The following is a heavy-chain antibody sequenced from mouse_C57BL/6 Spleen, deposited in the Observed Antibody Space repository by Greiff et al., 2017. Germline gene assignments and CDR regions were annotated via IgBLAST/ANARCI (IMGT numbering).Heavy chain of an antibody. CDR3: TLGVRAY. CDR2: IDPETGGT. D-gene: IGHD2-13*01. V-gene: IGHV1-15*01. CDR1: GYTFTDYE. J-gene: IGHJ3*01. Sequence: VKLQESGAELVRPGASVTLSCKASGYTFTDYEMHWVKQTPVHGLEWIGAIDPETGGTAYNQKFKGKAILTADKSSSTAYMELRGLTSEDSAVYYGTLGVRAYWGQGTLVTVSA.